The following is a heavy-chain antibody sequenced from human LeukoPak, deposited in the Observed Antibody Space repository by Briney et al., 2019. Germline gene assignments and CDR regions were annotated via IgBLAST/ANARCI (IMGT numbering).Heavy chain of an antibody. J-gene: IGHJ3*02. V-gene: IGHV1-69*13. CDR1: GGTFSSYA. Sequence: SVKVSCKASGGTFSSYAISWVRQAPGQELEWMGGIIPIFGTANYAQKFQGRVTITADESTSTAYMELSSLRSEDTAVYYCARRPNFWSGYSYAFDIWGQGTMVTVSS. D-gene: IGHD3-3*01. CDR2: IIPIFGTA. CDR3: ARRPNFWSGYSYAFDI.